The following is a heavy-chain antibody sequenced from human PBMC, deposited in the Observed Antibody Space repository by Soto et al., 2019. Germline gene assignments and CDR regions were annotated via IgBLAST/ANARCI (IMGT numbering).Heavy chain of an antibody. CDR1: GFTFSSHW. CDR2: INQDGSKK. CDR3: ARDRDWSLDY. J-gene: IGHJ4*02. V-gene: IGHV3-7*01. Sequence: PGGSLRLSCAGSGFTFSSHWMGWVRQAPGKGLEWVAHINQDGSKKDYVDSVKGRFTLSRDNAKNSVYLQMDSLRAEDTATYYCARDRDWSLDYWGQGIMVTVSS. D-gene: IGHD2-21*01.